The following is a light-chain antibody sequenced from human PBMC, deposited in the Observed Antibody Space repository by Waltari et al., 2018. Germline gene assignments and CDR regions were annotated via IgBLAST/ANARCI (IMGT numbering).Light chain of an antibody. J-gene: IGLJ3*02. V-gene: IGLV1-44*01. CDR2: SNN. Sequence: QSVLTHPPSASGTPGQRVTISCSGRSSTIGSNTVNWYQQLPGTAPKLPIYSNNQRPSGVPDRFSGSKSGTSASLAISGLQSEDEADYYCAAWDDSLNGWVFGGGTKLTVL. CDR3: AAWDDSLNGWV. CDR1: SSTIGSNT.